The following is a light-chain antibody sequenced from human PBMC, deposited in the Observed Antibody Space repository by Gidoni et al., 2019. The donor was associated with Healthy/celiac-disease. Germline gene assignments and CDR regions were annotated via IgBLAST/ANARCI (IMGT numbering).Light chain of an antibody. CDR3: QQRSNWPHSIT. J-gene: IGKJ3*01. Sequence: EIVLTQSPATLSLSPGERATRSCRARNLARLPRLLIYDASNRATGIPARFSGSGSGTDFTLTISSLEPEDFAVYYCQQRSNWPHSITFGPGTKVDIK. CDR2: DAS. V-gene: IGKV3-11*01.